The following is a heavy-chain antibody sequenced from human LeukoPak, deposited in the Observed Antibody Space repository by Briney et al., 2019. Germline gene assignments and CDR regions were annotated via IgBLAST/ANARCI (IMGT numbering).Heavy chain of an antibody. V-gene: IGHV4-30-2*01. J-gene: IGHJ6*02. D-gene: IGHD3-3*01. CDR3: ARGRAPGPDSYYYYYGMDV. CDR1: GGSISSGGYS. CDR2: IYHSGST. Sequence: LSQTLSLTCAVSGGSISSGGYSWSWIRQPPGKGLEWIGYIYHSGSTYYNPSLKSRVTISVDRSKNQFSLKLSSVTAADTAVYYCARGRAPGPDSYYYYYGMDVWGQGTTVTVSS.